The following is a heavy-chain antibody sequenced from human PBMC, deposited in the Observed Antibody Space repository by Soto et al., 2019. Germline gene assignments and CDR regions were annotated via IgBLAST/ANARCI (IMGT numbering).Heavy chain of an antibody. Sequence: GGSLKLSCAASGFTFSTYAMNWLRQAPGKGLEWVSAISGTGGSTYYADSVKVRFTISRDNSKTTLYLQMNSMSDEDTAVYYCAKNWDTTSSSSSHWGQGTLVTVS. D-gene: IGHD6-6*01. CDR3: AKNWDTTSSSSSH. CDR2: ISGTGGST. CDR1: GFTFSTYA. V-gene: IGHV3-23*01. J-gene: IGHJ4*02.